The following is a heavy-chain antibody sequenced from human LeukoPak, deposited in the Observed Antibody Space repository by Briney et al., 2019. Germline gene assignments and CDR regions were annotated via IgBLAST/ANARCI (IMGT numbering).Heavy chain of an antibody. Sequence: GGSLRLSCAASGFIFSSYEINWVRQAPGKGLEWVSYIITSGSTIYYADSGKGRFTIARDYAKNSLYLQMNSVRAEDTAVYYCARDSGSVGELRPSTFDYWGQGTLVTVSS. J-gene: IGHJ4*02. D-gene: IGHD1-26*01. V-gene: IGHV3-48*03. CDR3: ARDSGSVGELRPSTFDY. CDR1: GFIFSSYE. CDR2: IITSGSTI.